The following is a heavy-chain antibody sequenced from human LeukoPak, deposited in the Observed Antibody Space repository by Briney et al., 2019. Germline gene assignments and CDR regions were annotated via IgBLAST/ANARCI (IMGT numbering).Heavy chain of an antibody. J-gene: IGHJ4*02. D-gene: IGHD3-10*01. CDR3: ARGGVAAKYYFDY. CDR1: GGSISPLY. V-gene: IGHV4-59*11. CDR2: IYDSGAA. Sequence: PSETLSLTCTVSGGSISPLYWSWIRQPPGKGLEFIGYIYDSGAANYNPSLKSRVTLSVDTSKNQFSLKLSSVTAADTAVYYCARGGVAAKYYFDYWAREPWSPSPQ.